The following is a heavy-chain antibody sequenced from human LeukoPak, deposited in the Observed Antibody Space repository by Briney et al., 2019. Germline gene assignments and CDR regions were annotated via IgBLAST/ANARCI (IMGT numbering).Heavy chain of an antibody. V-gene: IGHV4-39*01. D-gene: IGHD4/OR15-4a*01. J-gene: IGHJ5*02. Sequence: PSETLPLTCNVSGDSITSGAFYWAWIRQSPGKGLEWIGNVYYSGSTQYNPSLRGRVSISMDKTKNQFSLNLNSVSVTDTAIYYCAGRDYAAWFDPWGQGTLVTVSS. CDR3: AGRDYAAWFDP. CDR2: VYYSGST. CDR1: GDSITSGAFY.